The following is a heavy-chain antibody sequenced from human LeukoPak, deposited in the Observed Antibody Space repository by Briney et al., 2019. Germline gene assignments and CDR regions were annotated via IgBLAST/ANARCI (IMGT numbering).Heavy chain of an antibody. CDR3: ARDLRTPLSGSYYNLFPDAFDI. D-gene: IGHD3-10*01. V-gene: IGHV4-38-2*02. CDR1: GYSISSGYY. CDR2: IYHSGST. J-gene: IGHJ3*02. Sequence: PSETLSLTCTVSGYSISSGYYWGWIRQPPGKGLEWIGSIYHSGSTYYNPSLKSRVTISVDTSKNQFSLKLSSVTAADTAVYYCARDLRTPLSGSYYNLFPDAFDIWGQGTMVTVSS.